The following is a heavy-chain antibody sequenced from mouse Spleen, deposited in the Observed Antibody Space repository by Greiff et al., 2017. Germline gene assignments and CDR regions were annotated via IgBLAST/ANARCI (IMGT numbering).Heavy chain of an antibody. CDR1: GFTFSSYA. V-gene: IGHV5-6-5*01. J-gene: IGHJ2*01. Sequence: DVMLVESGGGLVKPGGSLKLSCAASGFTFSSYAMSWVRQTPEKRLEWVASISSGGSTYYPDSVKGRFTISRDNARNILYLQMSSLRSEDTAMYYCARGRIITTVVDFDYWGQGTTLTVSS. CDR2: ISSGGST. D-gene: IGHD1-1*01. CDR3: ARGRIITTVVDFDY.